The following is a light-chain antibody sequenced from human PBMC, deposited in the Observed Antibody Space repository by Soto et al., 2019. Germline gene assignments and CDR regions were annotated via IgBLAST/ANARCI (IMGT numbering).Light chain of an antibody. CDR3: QQYNAYYS. V-gene: IGKV1-5*01. J-gene: IGKJ2*03. CDR1: QYISRC. Sequence: DIQMTQSPPTLPASAGDRVTITCRASQYISRCLAWYQQKPGKAPVLLIYDASTLQGGVPSRFSGTGSGTEFTLTISSLQPEDFATYYRQQYNAYYSFGQGTKVGIK. CDR2: DAS.